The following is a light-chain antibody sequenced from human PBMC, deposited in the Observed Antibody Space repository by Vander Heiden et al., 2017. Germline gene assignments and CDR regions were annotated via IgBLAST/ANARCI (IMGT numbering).Light chain of an antibody. V-gene: IGLV3-1*01. J-gene: IGLJ2*01. CDR2: QDN. CDR3: QAWDSSTKV. Sequence: SFELTQPPSVSVSPGQTASIPCPGDKVGDEYVCWYQQKPGKSPVMVIYQDNKRPSGIPERFSGSNSGNTATLTISETQVMDEADYYCQAWDSSTKVFGGGTKLTVL. CDR1: KVGDEY.